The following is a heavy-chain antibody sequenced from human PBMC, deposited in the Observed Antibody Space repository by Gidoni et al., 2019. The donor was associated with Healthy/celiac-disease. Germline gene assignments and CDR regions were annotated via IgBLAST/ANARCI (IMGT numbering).Heavy chain of an antibody. V-gene: IGHV3-66*02. CDR3: ARAGDTYYYDSSGYYQGHFDY. CDR2: IYSVGST. D-gene: IGHD3-22*01. CDR1: GFTVSSNY. Sequence: EVQLVESGGGLVQPGGSLRLSCAASGFTVSSNYMSWVRQAPGKGLEWVSVIYSVGSTYYADSVKGRFTISRDNSKNTLYLQMNSLRAEDTAVYYCARAGDTYYYDSSGYYQGHFDYWGQGTLVTVSS. J-gene: IGHJ4*02.